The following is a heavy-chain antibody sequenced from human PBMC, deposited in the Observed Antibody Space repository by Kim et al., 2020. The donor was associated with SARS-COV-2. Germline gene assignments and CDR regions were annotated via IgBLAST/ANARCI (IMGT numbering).Heavy chain of an antibody. CDR3: ARGGLLAARRVFDD. V-gene: IGHV4-34*01. CDR1: GGSFSGYQ. CDR2: IDLFGSA. J-gene: IGHJ4*02. Sequence: SETLSLTCAVDGGSFSGYQWSWSRQSPGKGLEWIGEIDLFGSANYNPSLKSRVAISVDTSKNQFSLNLSSVTAADTACYYCARGGLLAARRVFDDWGQGTLVTVSA. D-gene: IGHD2-15*01.